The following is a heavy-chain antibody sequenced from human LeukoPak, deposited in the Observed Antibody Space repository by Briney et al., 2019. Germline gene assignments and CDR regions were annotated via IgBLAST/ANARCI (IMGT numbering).Heavy chain of an antibody. CDR3: ARDIY. CDR2: ISYDGSNK. Sequence: PGRSLRLSCAASGFTFSSYAMHWVRQAPGKGLEWVAVISYDGSNKYYADPVKGRFTISRDNSKNTLYLQMNSLRAEDTAVYYCARDIYWAQGTLVTVSS. J-gene: IGHJ4*02. V-gene: IGHV3-30*04. CDR1: GFTFSSYA.